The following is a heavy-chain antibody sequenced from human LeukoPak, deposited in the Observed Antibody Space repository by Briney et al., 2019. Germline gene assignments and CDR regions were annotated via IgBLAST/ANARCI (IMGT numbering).Heavy chain of an antibody. CDR2: IHYSGST. CDR3: ARSSGKWSGDYYYHYMDV. Sequence: SSETLSLTCAVYDGSFSGYYWSWIRQPPGKGLEWIGYIHYSGSTTYNPSLKSRVTISVDTSKNQFSLKLSSVTAADTAVYYCARSSGKWSGDYYYHYMDVWGRGTTVTISS. V-gene: IGHV4-59*01. D-gene: IGHD3-3*01. J-gene: IGHJ6*03. CDR1: DGSFSGYY.